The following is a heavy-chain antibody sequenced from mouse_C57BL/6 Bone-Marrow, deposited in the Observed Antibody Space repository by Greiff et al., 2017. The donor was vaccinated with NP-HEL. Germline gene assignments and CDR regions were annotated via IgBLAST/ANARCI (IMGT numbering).Heavy chain of an antibody. CDR2: IDPNSGGT. CDR3: AIYYGLDY. CDR1: GYTFTSYW. J-gene: IGHJ2*01. D-gene: IGHD1-1*01. V-gene: IGHV1-72*01. Sequence: QQSCTASGYTFTSYWMHWVKQRPGRGLEWIGWIDPNSGGTKYNEKFKSKATLTVDKPSSTAYMQLSSLTSEDSAVYYCAIYYGLDYWGQGTTLTVSS.